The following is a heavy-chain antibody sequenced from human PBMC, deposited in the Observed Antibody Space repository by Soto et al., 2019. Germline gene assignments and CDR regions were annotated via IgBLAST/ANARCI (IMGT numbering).Heavy chain of an antibody. CDR2: IYHSGST. J-gene: IGHJ4*02. V-gene: IGHV4-38-2*01. CDR1: GYSISSGYY. Sequence: SETLSLTCAVSGYSISSGYYWGWIRQPPGKGLEWIGSIYHSGSTYYNPSLKSRVTISVDTSKNQFSLKLISVTAADTAVYYRARVWAGRHGRFGYWGQGTLVTVS. D-gene: IGHD3-16*01. CDR3: ARVWAGRHGRFGY.